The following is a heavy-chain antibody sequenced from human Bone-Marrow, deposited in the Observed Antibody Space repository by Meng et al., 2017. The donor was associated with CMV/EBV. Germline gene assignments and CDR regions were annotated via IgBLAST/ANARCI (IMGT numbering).Heavy chain of an antibody. CDR1: GGSFSGYY. Sequence: ETLSLTCAVYGGSFSGYYWSWIRQPPGKGLEWVSAISGSGGSTYYADSVKGRFTISRDNSKNTLYLQMNSLRAEDTAVYYCAKDLASTGYYYYFFDYWGQGTLVTGSS. CDR3: AKDLASTGYYYYFFDY. J-gene: IGHJ4*02. V-gene: IGHV3-23*01. CDR2: ISGSGGST. D-gene: IGHD3-22*01.